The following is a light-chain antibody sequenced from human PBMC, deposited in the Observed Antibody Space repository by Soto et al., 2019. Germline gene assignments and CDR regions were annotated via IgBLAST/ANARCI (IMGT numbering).Light chain of an antibody. J-gene: IGLJ3*02. CDR3: GTWDSSLSAEV. V-gene: IGLV1-51*01. CDR1: SSNIGNNY. Sequence: QSVLTQPPSVSTAPGQKVTISCSGSSSNIGNNYVSWYQQLPGTAPKLLIYDNNNRPSGIPDRFSGSKSGTSATLGITGLPTGDDADYYCGTWDSSLSAEVFGGGTKLTVL. CDR2: DNN.